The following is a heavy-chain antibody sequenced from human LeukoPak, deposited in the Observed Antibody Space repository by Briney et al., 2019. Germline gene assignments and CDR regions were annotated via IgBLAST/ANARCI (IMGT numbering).Heavy chain of an antibody. CDR2: IYTSGST. J-gene: IGHJ5*02. V-gene: IGHV4-4*07. Sequence: SETLSLTCTVSGGSISSYYWSWIRQPAGKGLEWIGRIYTSGSTNYNPSLKSRVTMSVDTSKNQFSLKLSSVTAADTAVYYCARDKGYYGSGSYSFNWFDPWGQRTMVTVSS. CDR3: ARDKGYYGSGSYSFNWFDP. CDR1: GGSISSYY. D-gene: IGHD3-10*01.